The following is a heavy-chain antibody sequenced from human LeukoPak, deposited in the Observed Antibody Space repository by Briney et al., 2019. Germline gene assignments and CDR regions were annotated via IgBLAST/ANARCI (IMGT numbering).Heavy chain of an antibody. Sequence: PSETLSLTCAVSGYSITTSFYWGWIRQPPGKGLEWIGIIHHSGYTYYNPSLKSRVTMPLNTSKNQFSLHLSSVTAADTALYYCARASNSGYYYFDYWGQGTLVTVSS. CDR3: ARASNSGYYYFDY. CDR1: GYSITTSFY. CDR2: IHHSGYT. V-gene: IGHV4-38-2*01. J-gene: IGHJ4*02. D-gene: IGHD3-22*01.